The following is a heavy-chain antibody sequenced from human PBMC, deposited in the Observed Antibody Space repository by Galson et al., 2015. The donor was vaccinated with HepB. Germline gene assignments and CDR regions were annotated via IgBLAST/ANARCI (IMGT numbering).Heavy chain of an antibody. CDR2: IYYSGST. V-gene: IGHV4-59*01. CDR3: ASAVDDSSGYHTRLEYFQH. J-gene: IGHJ1*01. Sequence: SETLSLTCTVSGGSISSSYWSWIRQPPGKGLEWIGYIYYSGSTNYNPSLKSRVTISVDTSKNQFSLKLSSVTAADTAVYYCASAVDDSSGYHTRLEYFQHWGQGTLVTVSS. CDR1: GGSISSSY. D-gene: IGHD3-22*01.